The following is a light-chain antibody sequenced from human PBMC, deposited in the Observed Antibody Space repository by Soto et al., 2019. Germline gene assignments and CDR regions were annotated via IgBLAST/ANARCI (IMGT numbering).Light chain of an antibody. CDR2: AAS. CDR1: QGISSY. J-gene: IGKJ5*01. Sequence: DIQLTQSPSFLSASVGDRFTITCMASQGISSYLAWYQQKPGKAPKLLIYAASTLQSGVTSRFSGSGSGTEFTLTISSLQPEDFATYYCQQLNSYPITFGPGTRLEIK. CDR3: QQLNSYPIT. V-gene: IGKV1-9*01.